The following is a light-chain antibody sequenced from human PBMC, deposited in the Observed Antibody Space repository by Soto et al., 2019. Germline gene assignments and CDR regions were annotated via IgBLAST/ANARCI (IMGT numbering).Light chain of an antibody. Sequence: DIQMTQFHSTLSADGGVRVTITCLDSQSISLCVAWYQQKPGKAPKVLIQMASSLESGVTSRFSGSGTGTEFTLTVSSLQPDDFATYDCQQYNSYSPTFGQGTKVEIK. J-gene: IGKJ1*01. CDR3: QQYNSYSPT. V-gene: IGKV1-5*03. CDR2: MAS. CDR1: QSISLC.